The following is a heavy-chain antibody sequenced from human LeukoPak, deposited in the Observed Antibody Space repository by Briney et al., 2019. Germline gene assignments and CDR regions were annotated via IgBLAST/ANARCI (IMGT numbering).Heavy chain of an antibody. V-gene: IGHV4-30-2*01. Sequence: SGTLSLTCAVTGGSISSGGYSWSWIRQPPGKGLEWIGYIYHSGSTYYNPSLKSRVTISVDRSKNQFSLKLSSVTAADTAVYYCAGETYDILTGSKTNWFDPWGQGTLVTVSS. CDR1: GGSISSGGYS. CDR3: AGETYDILTGSKTNWFDP. D-gene: IGHD3-9*01. CDR2: IYHSGST. J-gene: IGHJ5*02.